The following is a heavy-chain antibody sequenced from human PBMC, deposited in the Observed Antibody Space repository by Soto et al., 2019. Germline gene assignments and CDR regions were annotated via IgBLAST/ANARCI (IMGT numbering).Heavy chain of an antibody. CDR2: INPKSGNT. CDR3: AKDPESSYNCFDP. CDR1: GYTFTDYY. J-gene: IGHJ5*02. V-gene: IGHV1-2*02. Sequence: ASVKVSCKASGYTFTDYYIHWVRQAPGQGLEWMGWINPKSGNTKYEEKFQARVTMTRDTSISTAYMQVSGLTSDDTAVYYCAKDPESSYNCFDPWGQGTLVTVS.